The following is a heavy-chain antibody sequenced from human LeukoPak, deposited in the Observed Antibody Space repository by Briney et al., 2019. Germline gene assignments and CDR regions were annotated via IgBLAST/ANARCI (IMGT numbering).Heavy chain of an antibody. CDR2: IYSGGST. V-gene: IGHV3-66*04. CDR3: AGQNRYGDYWDYYYYMDV. CDR1: EFSVGSNY. J-gene: IGHJ6*03. Sequence: PGGSLRLSCAASEFSVGSNYMTWVRQAPGKGLEWVSLIYSGGSTYYADSVKGRFTISRDNSKNTLYLQMNSLRAEDTAVYYCAGQNRYGDYWDYYYYMDVWGKGTTVTVSS. D-gene: IGHD4-17*01.